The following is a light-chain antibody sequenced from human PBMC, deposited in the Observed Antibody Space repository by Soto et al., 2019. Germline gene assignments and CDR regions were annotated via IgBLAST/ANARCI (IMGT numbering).Light chain of an antibody. CDR1: LRISKY. Sequence: DIKLTQSPSSLSASLGDRVTITCRASLRISKYLNWYQQKPGKAPKLLIYGASTLQSGVPSSFSGSGSGTDFTLTISSLQSEDFAVYYCQQYNNWPPWTFGQGTKVEIK. J-gene: IGKJ1*01. CDR3: QQYNNWPPWT. CDR2: GAS. V-gene: IGKV1-39*01.